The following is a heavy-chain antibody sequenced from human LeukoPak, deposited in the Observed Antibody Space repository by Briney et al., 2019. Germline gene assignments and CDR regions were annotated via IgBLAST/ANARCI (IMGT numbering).Heavy chain of an antibody. J-gene: IGHJ4*02. V-gene: IGHV4-59*01. Sequence: PSETLSLTCTVSGGSISSYYWSWIRQPPGKGLEWIGYIYYSGSTNYNPSLKSRVTISVDTSKNQFSLKLSSVTAADTAVYYCARLGIPESYSSSWYASNWGQGTLVTVSS. CDR3: ARLGIPESYSSSWYASN. CDR2: IYYSGST. D-gene: IGHD6-13*01. CDR1: GGSISSYY.